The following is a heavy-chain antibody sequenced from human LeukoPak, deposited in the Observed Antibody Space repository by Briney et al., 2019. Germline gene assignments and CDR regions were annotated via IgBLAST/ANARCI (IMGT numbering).Heavy chain of an antibody. CDR1: GFTFSNNA. J-gene: IGHJ4*02. Sequence: PGGSLRLSCAASGFTFSNNAMSWVRQAPGKGLEWVSTISGSGSYTYYADSMKGRFTISRDNSKNTLYLLVNSLRAEDTAVYYCAKGVMLARRLIDYWGQGTLVTVSS. V-gene: IGHV3-23*01. CDR3: AKGVMLARRLIDY. CDR2: ISGSGSYT. D-gene: IGHD3-10*02.